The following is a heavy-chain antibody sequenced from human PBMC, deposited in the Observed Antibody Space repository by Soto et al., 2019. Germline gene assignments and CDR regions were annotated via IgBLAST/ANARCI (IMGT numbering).Heavy chain of an antibody. Sequence: ASVTVSCAASGFTFTGHSIHGVRQAPGQGLEWMGIIDPSDGSTSYAQKFQDRVTMTRDTSTSTVYMELSSLRSDDTAVYYCVRGRVGDYGGDSRRNYFDFWGQGTLVTVSS. CDR1: GFTFTGHS. V-gene: IGHV1-46*01. CDR2: IDPSDGST. J-gene: IGHJ4*02. D-gene: IGHD4-17*01. CDR3: VRGRVGDYGGDSRRNYFDF.